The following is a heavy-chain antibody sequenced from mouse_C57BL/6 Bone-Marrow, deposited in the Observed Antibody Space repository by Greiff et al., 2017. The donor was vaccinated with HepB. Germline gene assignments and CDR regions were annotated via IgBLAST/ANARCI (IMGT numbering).Heavy chain of an antibody. J-gene: IGHJ3*01. V-gene: IGHV5-4*03. Sequence: EVKLEESGGGLVKPGGSLKLSCAASGFTFSSYAMSWVRQTPEKRLEWVATISDGGSYTYYPDNVKGRFTISRDNAKNNLYLQMSHLKSEDTAMYYCARGGDGYSAWFAYWGQGTLVTVSA. CDR2: ISDGGSYT. CDR3: ARGGDGYSAWFAY. D-gene: IGHD2-3*01. CDR1: GFTFSSYA.